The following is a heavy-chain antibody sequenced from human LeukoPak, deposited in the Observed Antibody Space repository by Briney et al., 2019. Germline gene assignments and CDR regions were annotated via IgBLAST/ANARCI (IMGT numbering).Heavy chain of an antibody. CDR2: IYSGGST. D-gene: IGHD4-23*01. V-gene: IGHV3-53*01. J-gene: IGHJ3*02. Sequence: GGSLRLSCAASGFTVSSNYMSWVRQAPGKGLEWVSVIYSGGSTYYADSVKARFTISRDHSKNTLYLQMNSLGAEDTAVYYCASPTVVTPEAFDICGQGTMVTVSS. CDR3: ASPTVVTPEAFDI. CDR1: GFTVSSNY.